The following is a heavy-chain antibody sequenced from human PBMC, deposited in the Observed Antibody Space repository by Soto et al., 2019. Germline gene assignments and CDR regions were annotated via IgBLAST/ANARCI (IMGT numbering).Heavy chain of an antibody. CDR3: ARQTAPSYYYDSSGNRGVFDI. CDR1: GYSFTSYW. D-gene: IGHD3-22*01. CDR2: IDPSDSYT. J-gene: IGHJ3*02. V-gene: IGHV5-10-1*01. Sequence: GESLKISCKGSGYSFTSYWISWVRQMPGKGLEWMGRIDPSDSYTNYSPSFQGHVTISADKSISTAYLQWSSLKASDTAMYYCARQTAPSYYYDSSGNRGVFDIWGQGTMVTVSS.